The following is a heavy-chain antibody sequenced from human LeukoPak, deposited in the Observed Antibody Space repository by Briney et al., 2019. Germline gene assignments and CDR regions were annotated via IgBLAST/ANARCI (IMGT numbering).Heavy chain of an antibody. V-gene: IGHV1-2*02. CDR2: INPNSGGT. CDR1: GYTFTGYY. J-gene: IGHJ5*02. CDR3: ARGVNGHYADWFDP. D-gene: IGHD4-17*01. Sequence: ASVKVSCKASGYTFTGYYIHWVRQAPGQGLEWMGWINPNSGGTNYAQNFQGRVTMTRDTSISTAYMELSRLKSDDTAVYYYARGVNGHYADWFDPWGQGTLVTVSS.